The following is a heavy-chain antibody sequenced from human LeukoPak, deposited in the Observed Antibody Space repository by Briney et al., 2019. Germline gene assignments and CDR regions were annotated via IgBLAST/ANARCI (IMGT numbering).Heavy chain of an antibody. CDR1: GGTFSSYA. CDR3: ARDHLRYLGGYAD. J-gene: IGHJ4*02. Sequence: SVKVSCKASGGTFSSYAISWVRQAPGQGLEWMGRIIPIFGTANYAQKFQGRVTITTDESTSTAYMELSSLRSEDTAVYYCARDHLRYLGGYADWGQGTLVTVSS. CDR2: IIPIFGTA. V-gene: IGHV1-69*05. D-gene: IGHD5-12*01.